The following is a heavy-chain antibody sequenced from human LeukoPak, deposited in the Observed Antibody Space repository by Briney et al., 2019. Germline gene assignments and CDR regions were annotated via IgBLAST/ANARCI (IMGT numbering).Heavy chain of an antibody. Sequence: ASVKVSCKASGYTFTGYYMHWVRQAPGQGLEWMGWINPNSGGTNYAQKFQGRVTMTRDTSISTAYMELSRLRSDDTAVYYCARDVGAAAGTGSAFDIWGQGTMVTVSS. CDR3: ARDVGAAAGTGSAFDI. V-gene: IGHV1-2*02. CDR2: INPNSGGT. CDR1: GYTFTGYY. D-gene: IGHD6-13*01. J-gene: IGHJ3*02.